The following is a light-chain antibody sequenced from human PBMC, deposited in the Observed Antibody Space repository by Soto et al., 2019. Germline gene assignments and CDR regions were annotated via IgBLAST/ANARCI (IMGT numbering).Light chain of an antibody. CDR3: QQYENVPT. CDR2: DAS. Sequence: DIQLTQSPSSLSAYVGDSVTITCQASQDITTFLNWYHQRPGKAPKLLISDASALQTGVPSRFRGSGAGTHFSFTISRLQPEDIGTYFCQQYENVPTFGQGTKVEI. V-gene: IGKV1-33*01. J-gene: IGKJ2*01. CDR1: QDITTF.